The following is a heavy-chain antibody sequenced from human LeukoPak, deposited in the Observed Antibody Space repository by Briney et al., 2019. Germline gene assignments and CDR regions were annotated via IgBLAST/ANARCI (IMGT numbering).Heavy chain of an antibody. J-gene: IGHJ4*02. CDR3: ARGGDYYDSSGYFDY. Sequence: PSETLSLTCTVSGYSISSGYYWGWIRQPPGKGLEWIGSIYHSGSTYYNPSLKSRVTISVDTSKNQFSLKLSSVTAADTAVYYCARGGDYYDSSGYFDYWGQGTLVTVSS. V-gene: IGHV4-38-2*02. D-gene: IGHD3-22*01. CDR2: IYHSGST. CDR1: GYSISSGYY.